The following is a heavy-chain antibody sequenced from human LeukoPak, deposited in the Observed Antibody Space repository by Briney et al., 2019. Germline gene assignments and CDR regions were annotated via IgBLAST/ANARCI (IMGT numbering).Heavy chain of an antibody. V-gene: IGHV1-8*01. CDR1: GHTFTSYD. CDR3: ARGGSGWLPFDY. Sequence: ASVKVSCKASGHTFTSYDINWVRQATGQGLEWMGWMNPNSGNTGYAQKFQGRVTMTRNTSISTAYMELSSLRSEDTAVYYCARGGSGWLPFDYWGQGTLVTVSS. CDR2: MNPNSGNT. D-gene: IGHD6-19*01. J-gene: IGHJ4*02.